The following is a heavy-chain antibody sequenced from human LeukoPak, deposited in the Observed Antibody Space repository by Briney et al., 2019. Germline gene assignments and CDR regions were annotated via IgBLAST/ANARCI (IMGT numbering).Heavy chain of an antibody. J-gene: IGHJ4*02. D-gene: IGHD3-3*01. CDR2: IYSSGSS. CDR3: ARDLWSGPNCLDY. CDR1: GGSISGYH. V-gene: IGHV4-4*07. Sequence: SETLSLTCTVSGGSISGYHWSWIRQPAGKGLEWIGRIYSSGSSYYNPSLKTRVTMSVETSKNQFSLNLRFVTAADTAVYYCARDLWSGPNCLDYWGQGTLVTVSS.